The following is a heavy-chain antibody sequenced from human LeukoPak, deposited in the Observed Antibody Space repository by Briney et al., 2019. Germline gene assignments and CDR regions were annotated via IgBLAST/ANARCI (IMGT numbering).Heavy chain of an antibody. CDR3: AKDWGRYSSGWYFDY. D-gene: IGHD6-19*01. Sequence: GGSLRLSCAASGFTFSNYGMHWVRQAPGKGLEWVAFIRYDGSNKYYADSVKGRFTISRDNSKNTLYLQMNSLRAEDTAVYYCAKDWGRYSSGWYFDYWGQGTLVTVSS. CDR1: GFTFSNYG. J-gene: IGHJ4*02. CDR2: IRYDGSNK. V-gene: IGHV3-30*02.